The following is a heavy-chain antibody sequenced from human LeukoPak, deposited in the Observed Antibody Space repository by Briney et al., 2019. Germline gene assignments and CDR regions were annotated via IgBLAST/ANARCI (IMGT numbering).Heavy chain of an antibody. J-gene: IGHJ5*01. CDR1: GFSFSTSA. Sequence: GGPLRLSCAASGFSFSTSAIHWVRQASGKGLEWLGRIRGKPNNYATAYAASVKGRFTISRDDSKTTAYLQMNSLKTEDTAVYYCIRPYSGYDCCLGSWGQGTLVSVSS. V-gene: IGHV3-73*01. CDR2: IRGKPNNYAT. D-gene: IGHD5-12*01. CDR3: IRPYSGYDCCLGS.